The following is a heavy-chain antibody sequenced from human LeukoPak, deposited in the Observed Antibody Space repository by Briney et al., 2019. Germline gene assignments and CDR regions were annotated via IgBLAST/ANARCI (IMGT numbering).Heavy chain of an antibody. J-gene: IGHJ4*02. D-gene: IGHD3-10*01. CDR2: IYYSGST. CDR1: GGSISSGDYY. Sequence: SETLSLTCTVSGGSISSGDYYWSWIRQPPGKGLEWIGYIYYSGSTYYNPSLKSRVTISVDTSKNQFSLKLSSVTAADTAVYYCATVRGYYGSGSYMIDYWGQGTLVTVSS. CDR3: ATVRGYYGSGSYMIDY. V-gene: IGHV4-30-4*01.